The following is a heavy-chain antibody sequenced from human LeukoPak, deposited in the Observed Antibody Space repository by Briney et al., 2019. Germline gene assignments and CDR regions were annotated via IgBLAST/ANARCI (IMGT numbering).Heavy chain of an antibody. D-gene: IGHD6-19*01. J-gene: IGHJ4*02. CDR3: ASLHQSARIAVAGPLGY. CDR2: IYHSGST. Sequence: KTSGTLSLTCAVSGGSISSSNWWSWVRQPPGKGLEWIGEIYHSGSTNYNPSLKSRVTISVDKSKNQFSLKLSSVTAADTAVYYCASLHQSARIAVAGPLGYWGQGTLVTVSS. V-gene: IGHV4-4*02. CDR1: GGSISSSNW.